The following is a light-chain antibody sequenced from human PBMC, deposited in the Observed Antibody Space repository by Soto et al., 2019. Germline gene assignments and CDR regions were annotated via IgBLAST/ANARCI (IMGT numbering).Light chain of an antibody. CDR2: AAP. CDR1: QAISNF. J-gene: IGKJ4*01. CDR3: QRYNSAPLP. V-gene: IGKV1-27*01. Sequence: DIQMTQSPSSLSASVGDRVSITCRASQAISNFLACYQQQPGKVPNLLIYAAPTLQSGVPSRFSGSGSGTNFTLTISSLQPEDVASYYCQRYNSAPLPFGGGTKVQIK.